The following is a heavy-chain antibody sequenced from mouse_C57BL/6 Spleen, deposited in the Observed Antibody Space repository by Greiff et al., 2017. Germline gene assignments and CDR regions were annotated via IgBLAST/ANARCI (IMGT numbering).Heavy chain of an antibody. CDR3: ARGGQRRLRDYAMDY. D-gene: IGHD3-2*02. Sequence: QVQLQQPGAELVKPGASVKMSCKASGYTFTSYWITWVKPRPGQGLEWIGDIYPGSGSTYYNEKFKSKVTLTVDTSSSTAYMQLSSLTSEDSAVXYCARGGQRRLRDYAMDYWGQGTSVTVSS. V-gene: IGHV1-55*01. CDR1: GYTFTSYW. J-gene: IGHJ4*01. CDR2: IYPGSGST.